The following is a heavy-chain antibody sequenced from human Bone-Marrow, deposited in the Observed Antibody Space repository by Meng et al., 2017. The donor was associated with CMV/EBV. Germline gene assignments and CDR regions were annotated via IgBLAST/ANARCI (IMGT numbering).Heavy chain of an antibody. J-gene: IGHJ6*02. D-gene: IGHD2-2*01. CDR3: ARDLSVPAYYYYYYGMDV. CDR2: MNPNSGNT. Sequence: ASVKVSCKASGYTFTSYDINWVRQATGQGLEWMGWMNPNSGNTGYAQKFQGRVTITRNTSISTAYMELSSLRSEDTAVYYCARDLSVPAYYYYYYGMDVWGQGTTVTVSS. V-gene: IGHV1-8*03. CDR1: GYTFTSYD.